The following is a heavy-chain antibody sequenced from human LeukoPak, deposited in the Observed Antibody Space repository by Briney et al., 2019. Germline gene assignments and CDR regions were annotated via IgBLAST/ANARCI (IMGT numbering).Heavy chain of an antibody. CDR3: ASTSYTPTSWFAP. CDR2: INPNSGGT. J-gene: IGHJ5*02. V-gene: IGHV1-2*02. CDR1: GYTFTGYY. Sequence: ASVKVSCKASGYTFTGYYMHWVRQAPGQGLEWMGWINPNSGGTNYAQKFKGRVTMTRDTSIRTAHMELSRLRSDDTAVYYCASTSYTPTSWFAPWGQGTLVTVSS. D-gene: IGHD2-2*01.